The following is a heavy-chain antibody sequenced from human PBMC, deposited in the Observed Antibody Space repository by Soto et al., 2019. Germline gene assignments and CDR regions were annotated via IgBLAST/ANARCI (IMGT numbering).Heavy chain of an antibody. Sequence: PGGSLRLSCAASGFTFSSYSMNWVRQAPGKGLEWVSSISSSSSYIYYADSVKGRFTISRDNAKNSLYLQMNSLRAEDTAVYYCARDPKLLWFGEGWFDPWGQGTLVTVSS. V-gene: IGHV3-21*01. CDR3: ARDPKLLWFGEGWFDP. CDR2: ISSSSSYI. D-gene: IGHD3-10*01. J-gene: IGHJ5*02. CDR1: GFTFSSYS.